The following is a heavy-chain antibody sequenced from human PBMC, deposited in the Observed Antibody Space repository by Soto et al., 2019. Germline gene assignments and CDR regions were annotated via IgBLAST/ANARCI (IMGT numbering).Heavy chain of an antibody. J-gene: IGHJ3*02. CDR3: ARNPTDPFLGVVDI. D-gene: IGHD3-16*01. CDR1: GGSISSGGYY. CDR2: IYYSGST. Sequence: TLSLTCTVSGGSISSGGYYWSWIRQHPGKGLEWIGYIYYSGSTYYNPSLKSRVTISVDTSKNQFSLKLSSVTAADTAVYYCARNPTDPFLGVVDIWGQGTMVTVSS. V-gene: IGHV4-31*03.